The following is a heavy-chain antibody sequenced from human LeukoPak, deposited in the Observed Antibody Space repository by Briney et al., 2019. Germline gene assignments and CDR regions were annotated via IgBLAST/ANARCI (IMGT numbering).Heavy chain of an antibody. CDR3: AGLYGAQGDYGDYGADY. V-gene: IGHV4-39*01. J-gene: IGHJ4*02. Sequence: SETLSLTCTVSGGSISSSSYYWGWIRQPPGKGLEWIGSIYYSGSTYYNPSLKSRVTISVDTSKNQFSLKLSSVTAADTAVYYCAGLYGAQGDYGDYGADYWGQGTLVTVSS. D-gene: IGHD4-17*01. CDR1: GGSISSSSYY. CDR2: IYYSGST.